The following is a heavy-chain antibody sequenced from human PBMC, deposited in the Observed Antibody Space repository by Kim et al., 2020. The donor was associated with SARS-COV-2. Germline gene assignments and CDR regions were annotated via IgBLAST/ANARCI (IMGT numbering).Heavy chain of an antibody. CDR1: GGTFSSYA. CDR3: ARGLVPAAMKAFYYYGMDV. J-gene: IGHJ6*02. CDR2: IIPIFGTA. V-gene: IGHV1-69*13. Sequence: SVKVSCKASGGTFSSYAISWVRQAPGQGLEWMGGIIPIFGTANYAQKFQGRVTITADESTSTAYMELSSLRSEDTAVYYCARGLVPAAMKAFYYYGMDVWGQGTTVTVSS. D-gene: IGHD2-2*01.